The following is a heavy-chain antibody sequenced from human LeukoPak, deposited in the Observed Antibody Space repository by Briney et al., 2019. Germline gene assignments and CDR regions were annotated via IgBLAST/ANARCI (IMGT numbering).Heavy chain of an antibody. V-gene: IGHV3-23*01. D-gene: IGHD3-16*01. J-gene: IGHJ4*02. CDR3: AKASWASSADAVL. CDR1: GFTFSSYA. CDR2: LRGDGET. Sequence: PGGSLRLSCAASGFTFSSYAMSWVRQAPARGLEWVSSLRGDGETFYGDSVKGRFTLSRDESRNTVYLQMNNLRVEDTAVYFCAKASWASSADAVLWGQGTVVTVSS.